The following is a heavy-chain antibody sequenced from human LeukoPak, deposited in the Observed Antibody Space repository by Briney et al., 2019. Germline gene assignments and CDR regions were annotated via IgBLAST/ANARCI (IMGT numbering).Heavy chain of an antibody. Sequence: GGSLRLSCAASRFTFSNYAMSWVRQTPGKGLEWVSSISYSGGSTHYADSVKGRFTISRDNSKNTLYLQMNSLRAEDTAVYYCVKSGSGSYYNPDFDYWGQGTLVTVSS. CDR1: RFTFSNYA. CDR3: VKSGSGSYYNPDFDY. J-gene: IGHJ4*02. V-gene: IGHV3-23*01. D-gene: IGHD3-10*01. CDR2: ISYSGGST.